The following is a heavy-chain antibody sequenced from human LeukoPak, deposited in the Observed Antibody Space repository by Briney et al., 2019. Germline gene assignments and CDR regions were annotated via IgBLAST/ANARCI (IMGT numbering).Heavy chain of an antibody. D-gene: IGHD3-3*01. Sequence: ASVKVSCKTSGYTFTNYGISWVRQAPGLGLEWMGWISAYNGNTNYAQKFQGRVTMTRDTSVSTAYMELSGLRSDDTAVYYCARGADLWSGYNDYWGQGTLVSVSS. CDR1: GYTFTNYG. CDR3: ARGADLWSGYNDY. J-gene: IGHJ4*02. CDR2: ISAYNGNT. V-gene: IGHV1-18*01.